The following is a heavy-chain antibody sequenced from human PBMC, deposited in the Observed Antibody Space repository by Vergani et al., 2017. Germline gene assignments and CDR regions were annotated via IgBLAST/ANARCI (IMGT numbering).Heavy chain of an antibody. CDR1: GYTFTSYG. D-gene: IGHD3-10*01. CDR2: ISAYNGNT. CDR3: ARVVDISGSYSDLVPVHFDY. Sequence: QVQLVQSGAEVKKPGASVKVSCKASGYTFTSYGISWVRQAPGQGLEWMGWISAYNGNTNYAQKFQGRVTMTTDTSTSTAYMELRRLRSDGTAVYYCARVVDISGSYSDLVPVHFDYWGQGTLVTVSS. V-gene: IGHV1-18*01. J-gene: IGHJ4*02.